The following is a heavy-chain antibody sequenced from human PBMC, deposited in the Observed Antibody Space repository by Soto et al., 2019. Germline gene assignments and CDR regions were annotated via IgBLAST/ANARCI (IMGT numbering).Heavy chain of an antibody. V-gene: IGHV4-39*01. Sequence: QLLLQESGPGLVKPSETLSLTCTVSGGSILDSTYYWAWIRQSPGKGLEWIGTIFYSGGTFYTPSLKGRVTMSVDTSNHQFSLKLSSVTAADTAVYYCARQASGYYYGWFDPWGQGTLVTVSS. D-gene: IGHD3-22*01. J-gene: IGHJ5*02. CDR2: IFYSGGT. CDR3: ARQASGYYYGWFDP. CDR1: GGSILDSTYY.